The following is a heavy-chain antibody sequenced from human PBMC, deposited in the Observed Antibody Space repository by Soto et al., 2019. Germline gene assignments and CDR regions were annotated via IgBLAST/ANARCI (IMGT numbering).Heavy chain of an antibody. Sequence: GGSLRLSCAASGFTFDSYWMTWVRQAPGKGLEWVAHIKQDGGQTYYVDSVKGRFTISRDNSKNTLYVQMNSLRPEDTAVYYCARAPDIVLIRAYYYYGMDVWGQGTTVTVSS. D-gene: IGHD2-8*01. CDR2: IKQDGGQT. CDR1: GFTFDSYW. CDR3: ARAPDIVLIRAYYYYGMDV. J-gene: IGHJ6*02. V-gene: IGHV3-7*01.